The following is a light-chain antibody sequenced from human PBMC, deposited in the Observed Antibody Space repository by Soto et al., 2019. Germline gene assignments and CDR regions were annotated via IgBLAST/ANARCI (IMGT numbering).Light chain of an antibody. CDR3: PQYGSSPLYT. CDR1: QSVSSSY. CDR2: AAS. Sequence: EIVLTQSPGTLSLSPGERTTLSCRASQSVSSSYLAWYQQKPGQAPRLLIYAASSRATGIPDRFSGSGSGTDFTLTISRLEPEDFAVYYCPQYGSSPLYTFGQGTKLEIK. J-gene: IGKJ2*01. V-gene: IGKV3-20*01.